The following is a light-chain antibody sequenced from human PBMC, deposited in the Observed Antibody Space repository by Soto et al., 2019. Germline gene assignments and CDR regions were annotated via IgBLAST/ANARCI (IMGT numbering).Light chain of an antibody. J-gene: IGKJ1*01. CDR3: QQYNRYWT. CDR1: QSISSW. CDR2: DAS. V-gene: IGKV1-5*01. Sequence: QMTQSPSTLSASVGDRVTITCRASQSISSWLAWYQQKPGKAPKLLIYDASSLESGVPSRFSGSGSETEFTLTISSLLPDDFATYYCQQYNRYWTFGQGTKVDIK.